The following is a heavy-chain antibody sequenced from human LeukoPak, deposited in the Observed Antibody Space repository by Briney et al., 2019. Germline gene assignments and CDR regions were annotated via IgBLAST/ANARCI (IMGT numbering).Heavy chain of an antibody. J-gene: IGHJ3*01. CDR3: AREYSSSSGKNAFDV. CDR1: GGSISTYY. Sequence: SETLSLTCTVSGGSISTYYWSLIRQPAGKGLEWIGRIYASGHTNYNPSLKSRVTMSLDTSKNQFSLRLTSVTAADTAVYYCAREYSSSSGKNAFDVWGPGTMVTVSS. CDR2: IYASGHT. V-gene: IGHV4-4*07. D-gene: IGHD6-6*01.